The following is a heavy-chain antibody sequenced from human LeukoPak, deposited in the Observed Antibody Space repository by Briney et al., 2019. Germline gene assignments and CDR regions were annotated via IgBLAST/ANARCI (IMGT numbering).Heavy chain of an antibody. CDR1: GFTLRSYG. V-gene: IGHV3-7*01. CDR3: ARAPYYYGSGSYYNRGGY. CDR2: IKQDGSEK. Sequence: GRSLRLSCAASGFTLRSYGMHWVRQAPGKGLEWVANIKQDGSEKYYVDSVKGRFTISRDNAKNSLYLQMNSLRAEDTAVYYCARAPYYYGSGSYYNRGGYWGQGTLVTVSS. J-gene: IGHJ4*02. D-gene: IGHD3-10*01.